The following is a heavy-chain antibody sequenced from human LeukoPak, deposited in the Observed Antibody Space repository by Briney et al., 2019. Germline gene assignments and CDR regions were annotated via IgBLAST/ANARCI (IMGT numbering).Heavy chain of an antibody. CDR3: ARDPRWLTPDCTSTSCYENYFDP. D-gene: IGHD2-2*01. Sequence: SETLSLTCGVSGYSISSGYQWAWIRQSPGKGLEWIGSIYHSGSAHYNPSLKSRVTISVETSKNQFSLNMYSVTAADTAVYYCARDPRWLTPDCTSTSCYENYFDPWGQGTLDTVSS. CDR1: GYSISSGYQ. J-gene: IGHJ5*02. CDR2: IYHSGSA. V-gene: IGHV4-38-2*02.